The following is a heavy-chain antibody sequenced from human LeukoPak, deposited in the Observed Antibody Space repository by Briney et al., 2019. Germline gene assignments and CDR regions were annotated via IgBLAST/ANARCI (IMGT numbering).Heavy chain of an antibody. CDR3: TRHHPIVVVASH. D-gene: IGHD2-15*01. CDR1: GFTFSGSV. V-gene: IGHV3-73*01. CDR2: IRSKANSYAT. J-gene: IGHJ4*02. Sequence: GGSLSLSCAASGFTFSGSVMHWVRQASGKGLESVGRIRSKANSYATAYAASVKGRFTISRDDSKNTAYLQMNSLKTEDTAVYYCTRHHPIVVVASHWGQGTLVTVSS.